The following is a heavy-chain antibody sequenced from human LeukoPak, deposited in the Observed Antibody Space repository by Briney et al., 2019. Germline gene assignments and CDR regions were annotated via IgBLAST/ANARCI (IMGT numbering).Heavy chain of an antibody. V-gene: IGHV3-30-3*01. D-gene: IGHD2-2*01. Sequence: GRSLRLSCAASGFTFSSYAMHWVRQAPGKGLEWVAVISYDGSDKYYADSVKGRFTISRDNSKNTLYLQMNSLRAEDTAVYYCARDMGCSSTRCYASYYYYGMDVWGQGTTVTVSS. CDR2: ISYDGSDK. CDR1: GFTFSSYA. CDR3: ARDMGCSSTRCYASYYYYGMDV. J-gene: IGHJ6*02.